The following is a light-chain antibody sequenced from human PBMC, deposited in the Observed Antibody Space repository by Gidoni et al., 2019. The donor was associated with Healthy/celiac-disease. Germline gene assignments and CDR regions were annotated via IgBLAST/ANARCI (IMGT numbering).Light chain of an antibody. V-gene: IGLV1-44*01. CDR3: AAWDDSLNGWV. CDR1: SSNIGSIT. Sequence: QSVLTQPPDTSGTPGQRLTISCSGSSSNIGSITVNWSQQLPGTAPKLLIYRNTQRPSGVPDRFSGSKSGPSASLAISGLQSEDEADYYCAAWDDSLNGWVFGGGTKLTVL. J-gene: IGLJ3*02. CDR2: RNT.